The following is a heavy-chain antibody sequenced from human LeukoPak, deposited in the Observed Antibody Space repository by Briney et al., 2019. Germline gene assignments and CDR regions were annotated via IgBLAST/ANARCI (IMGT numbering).Heavy chain of an antibody. Sequence: GGSLRLSCAASGFTFSSHAISWVRQAPGKGLEWVSAISGSGGNTYYADSVKGRFTISRDNSKNTLYLQMNSLRAEDTALYYCAKDRRGYFDYWGQGTLVTVSS. CDR3: AKDRRGYFDY. J-gene: IGHJ4*02. D-gene: IGHD3-16*01. V-gene: IGHV3-23*01. CDR1: GFTFSSHA. CDR2: ISGSGGNT.